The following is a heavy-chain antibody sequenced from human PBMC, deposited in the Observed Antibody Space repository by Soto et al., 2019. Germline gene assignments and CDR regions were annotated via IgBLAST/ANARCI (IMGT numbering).Heavy chain of an antibody. J-gene: IGHJ3*02. CDR1: GFTFSSYS. CDR2: ISSSSSYI. CDR3: ARVSGLYSSGWGRVGAFDI. V-gene: IGHV3-21*01. D-gene: IGHD6-19*01. Sequence: EVQLVESGGGLVKPGGSLRLSCAASGFTFSSYSMNWVRQAPGKGLEWVSSISSSSSYIYYADSVKGRFTISRDNAKNSLYLQMNILRAEDTAVYYCARVSGLYSSGWGRVGAFDIWGQGTMVTVSS.